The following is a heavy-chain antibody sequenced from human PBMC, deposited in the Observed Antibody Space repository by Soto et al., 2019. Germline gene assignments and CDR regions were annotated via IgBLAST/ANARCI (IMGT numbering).Heavy chain of an antibody. J-gene: IGHJ6*02. CDR1: GGTFSSYA. D-gene: IGHD3-9*01. CDR3: ARVRVDILTGYYPYGMDV. CDR2: IIPIFGTA. Sequence: QVQLVQSGAEVKKPGSSVKVSCKASGGTFSSYAISWVRQAPGQGLEWMGGIIPIFGTANYAQKFQGRVTITADESTSTAYMELCSLRSEDTALYYCARVRVDILTGYYPYGMDVWGQGTTVTVSS. V-gene: IGHV1-69*01.